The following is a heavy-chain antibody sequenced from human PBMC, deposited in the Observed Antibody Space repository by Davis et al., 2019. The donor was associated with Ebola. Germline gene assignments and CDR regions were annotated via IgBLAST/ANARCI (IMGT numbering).Heavy chain of an antibody. Sequence: PGGSLRLSCKGSGYSFTSYWISWVRQMPGKGLEWMGRIDPSDSSINYSPSFQGHVTISADKSISTVYLQWSSLKDSDTAMYYCARGSRNMDVWGQGTTVTVSS. CDR2: IDPSDSSI. J-gene: IGHJ6*02. CDR1: GYSFTSYW. CDR3: ARGSRNMDV. V-gene: IGHV5-10-1*01.